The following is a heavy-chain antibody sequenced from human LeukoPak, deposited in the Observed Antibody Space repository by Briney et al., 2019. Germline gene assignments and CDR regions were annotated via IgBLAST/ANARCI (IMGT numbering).Heavy chain of an antibody. Sequence: GGSLRHSCAASGFTFDDYAMHWVRQAPGKGLEWVSLISADGAGTSYADSVKGRFTISRDNSKKFLFLRMNGLTTEDTAFYYCAKAGPWLAYDYWGQGILVTVSS. CDR3: AKAGPWLAYDY. V-gene: IGHV3-43*02. CDR1: GFTFDDYA. D-gene: IGHD6-19*01. CDR2: ISADGAGT. J-gene: IGHJ4*02.